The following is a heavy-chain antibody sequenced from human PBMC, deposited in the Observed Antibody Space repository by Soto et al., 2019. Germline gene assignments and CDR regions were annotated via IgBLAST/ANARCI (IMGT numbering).Heavy chain of an antibody. CDR1: GFTVDDYA. D-gene: IGHD4-17*01. V-gene: IGHV3-9*01. Sequence: GGSLRLSCVASGFTVDDYAMHWVRQAPGKGLEWVSGISANGDTIDYADSVKGRFTISRDNAKNSLFLQMNSLRPEDTALYYCAKDMKWGGMTTIHYFDSWGQGTQVTSPQ. CDR3: AKDMKWGGMTTIHYFDS. CDR2: ISANGDTI. J-gene: IGHJ4*02.